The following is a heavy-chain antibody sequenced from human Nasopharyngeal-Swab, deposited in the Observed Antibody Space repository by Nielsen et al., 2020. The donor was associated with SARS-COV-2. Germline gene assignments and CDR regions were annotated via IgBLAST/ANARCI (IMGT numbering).Heavy chain of an antibody. Sequence: WVGQAPGQGLEWMGRINPNSGGTNYAQKFQGRVTMTRDTSISTAYMELSRLRSDDTAVYYCARDHGELAVAWSYGMDVWGQGTTVTVSS. CDR2: INPNSGGT. J-gene: IGHJ6*02. V-gene: IGHV1-2*06. D-gene: IGHD6-19*01. CDR3: ARDHGELAVAWSYGMDV.